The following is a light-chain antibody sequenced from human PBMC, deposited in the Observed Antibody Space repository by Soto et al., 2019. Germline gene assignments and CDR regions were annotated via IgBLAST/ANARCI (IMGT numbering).Light chain of an antibody. Sequence: NFMLTQPHSVLESPGKTVTISCTRSSGSIASNYVQWYQQRPGSAPTTVIYEDNQRPSGVPDRFSGSIDSSSNSASLTISGLKTEDEADYYCQSYDSSAWVFGGGTKVTVL. CDR1: SGSIASNY. J-gene: IGLJ3*02. V-gene: IGLV6-57*03. CDR2: EDN. CDR3: QSYDSSAWV.